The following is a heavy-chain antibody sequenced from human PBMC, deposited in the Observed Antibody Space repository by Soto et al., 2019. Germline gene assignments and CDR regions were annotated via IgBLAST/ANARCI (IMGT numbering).Heavy chain of an antibody. CDR1: GFTFSSYW. Sequence: EVQLVESGGGLVQPGGSLRLCCAASGFTFSSYWMSWVRQAPGKGLEWVANIKQDGSEKYYVDSVKGRFTISRDNAKNSLYLQMNSLRAEDTAVYHCARDGRGQLVPHFDYWGQGTLVTVSS. J-gene: IGHJ4*02. V-gene: IGHV3-7*05. CDR3: ARDGRGQLVPHFDY. CDR2: IKQDGSEK. D-gene: IGHD6-13*01.